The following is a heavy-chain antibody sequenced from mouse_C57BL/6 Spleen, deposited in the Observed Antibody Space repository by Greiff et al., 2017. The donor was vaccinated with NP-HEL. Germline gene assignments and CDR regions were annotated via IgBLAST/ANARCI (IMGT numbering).Heavy chain of an antibody. CDR1: GYTFTSYW. D-gene: IGHD2-5*01. CDR3: ARGLYYSNYLYAMDY. CDR2: IDPSDSET. J-gene: IGHJ4*01. Sequence: VQLQQPGAELVRPGSSVKLSCKASGYTFTSYWMHWVKQRPIQGLEWIGNIDPSDSETHYNQKFKDKATLTVDKSSSTAYMQLSSLTSEDSAVYYCARGLYYSNYLYAMDYWGQGTSVTVSS. V-gene: IGHV1-52*01.